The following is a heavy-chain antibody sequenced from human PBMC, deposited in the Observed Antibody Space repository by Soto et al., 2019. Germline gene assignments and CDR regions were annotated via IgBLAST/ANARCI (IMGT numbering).Heavy chain of an antibody. V-gene: IGHV4-39*01. J-gene: IGHJ4*02. CDR3: ARHYNTGAFFDY. CDR1: GASVSSSHY. Sequence: QLQLQESGPGLVKSSETLSLTCSVSGASVSSSHYWGWIRQPPGKGLEWIGSVSYSGSPYYSPSSKSRSTISVDTSNNQFSLRVRSVTATDTAVYFCARHYNTGAFFDYWGQGKLVTVSS. D-gene: IGHD1-20*01. CDR2: VSYSGSP.